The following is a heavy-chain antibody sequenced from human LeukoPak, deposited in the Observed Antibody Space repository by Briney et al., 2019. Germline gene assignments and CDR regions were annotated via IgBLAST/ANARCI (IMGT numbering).Heavy chain of an antibody. V-gene: IGHV3-30-3*01. D-gene: IGHD2-15*01. CDR1: GFTFSSYA. J-gene: IGHJ4*02. CDR2: ISYDGSNK. Sequence: PGRSLRLSCAASGFTFSSYAMHWVRQAPGKGLEWVAVISYDGSNKYYADSVKGRFTISRDNSKNTLYLQMNSLRAEDTAIYYCARDPRVDCSGGSCYYFDYWGQGTLVTVSS. CDR3: ARDPRVDCSGGSCYYFDY.